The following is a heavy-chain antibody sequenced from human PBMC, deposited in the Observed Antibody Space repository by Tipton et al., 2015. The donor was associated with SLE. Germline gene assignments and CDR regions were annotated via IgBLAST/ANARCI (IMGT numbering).Heavy chain of an antibody. D-gene: IGHD5-24*01. J-gene: IGHJ3*02. CDR3: ARVWGGDGYSPGLAFDI. V-gene: IGHV4-34*01. Sequence: TLSLTCAVYGGSFSGYYWSWIRQPPGKGLEWIGEINHSGSTNYNPSLKSRVTISVDTSKNQFSLKLSSVTAADTAVYYCARVWGGDGYSPGLAFDIWGQGTMVTVSS. CDR2: INHSGST. CDR1: GGSFSGYY.